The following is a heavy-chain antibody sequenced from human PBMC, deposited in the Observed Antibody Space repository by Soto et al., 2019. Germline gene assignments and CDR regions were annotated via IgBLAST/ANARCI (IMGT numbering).Heavy chain of an antibody. CDR1: GFTFSSYS. CDR2: ISSSSSYI. V-gene: IGHV3-21*01. J-gene: IGHJ4*02. CDR3: ARVDCSSTSCYDRGLLTDY. Sequence: GGSLRLSCAASGFTFSSYSMNWVRQAPGKGLEWVSSISSSSSYIYYADSVKGRFTISRDNAKNSLYLQMNSLRAEDTAVYYCARVDCSSTSCYDRGLLTDYWGQGTLVTVSS. D-gene: IGHD2-2*01.